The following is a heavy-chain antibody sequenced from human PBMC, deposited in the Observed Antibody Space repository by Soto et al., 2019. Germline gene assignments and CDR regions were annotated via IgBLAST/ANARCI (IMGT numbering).Heavy chain of an antibody. CDR2: ISAYNGNT. D-gene: IGHD5-12*01. J-gene: IGHJ6*02. V-gene: IGHV1-18*01. CDR3: ARDSRGDGYNWSPYYYYGMDV. CDR1: GYTFTSHG. Sequence: ASVKVSCKASGYTFTSHGISWVRQAPGQGLEWMGWISAYNGNTNYAQKLQGRVTMTTDTSTSTAYTELRSLRSDDTAVYYCARDSRGDGYNWSPYYYYGMDVWGQGTTVTVSS.